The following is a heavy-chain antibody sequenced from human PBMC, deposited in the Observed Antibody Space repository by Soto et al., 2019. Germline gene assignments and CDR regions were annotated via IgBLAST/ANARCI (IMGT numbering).Heavy chain of an antibody. V-gene: IGHV3-11*01. CDR3: ATDPDSSAYYGMDV. D-gene: IGHD6-19*01. CDR2: ITSGGTI. J-gene: IGHJ6*02. CDR1: GFRFSDYY. Sequence: QVQLVESGGGLVKPGGSLRLSCAASGFRFSDYYITWIRQAPGKGLEWVSSITSGGTIYYADSVKGRFTISRDNAKNSLYLQLNSLGADDTAVYYCATDPDSSAYYGMDVWGQGTTVTVSS.